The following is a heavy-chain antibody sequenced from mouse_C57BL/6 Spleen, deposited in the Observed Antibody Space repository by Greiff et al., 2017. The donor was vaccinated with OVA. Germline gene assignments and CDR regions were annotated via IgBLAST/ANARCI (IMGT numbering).Heavy chain of an antibody. CDR3: TTYRGVTYFDY. V-gene: IGHV14-1*01. CDR1: GFNIKDYY. CDR2: IGPEDGDT. Sequence: DVKLVESGAGLVRPGASVKLSCTASGFNIKDYYMHWVQQRPEQGLEWIGRIGPEDGDTEYAPKFQGKATMTADTSSHTAYLQLSSLTSEDTAVYYCTTYRGVTYFDYWGQGTTLTVSS. J-gene: IGHJ2*01. D-gene: IGHD2-2*01.